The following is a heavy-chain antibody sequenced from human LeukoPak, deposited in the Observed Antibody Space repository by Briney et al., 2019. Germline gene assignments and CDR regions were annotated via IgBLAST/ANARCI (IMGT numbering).Heavy chain of an antibody. CDR3: ARGGVEPFDY. D-gene: IGHD2-8*01. V-gene: IGHV3-74*01. CDR1: GFTFSKYW. CDR2: INPEETTT. J-gene: IGHJ4*02. Sequence: GGSLRLFCAASGFTFSKYWMHWVRQAPGKGLVWVSRINPEETTTTYADSVKGRFTISRDNAKNTLYLEMDSLRVEDTAVFYCARGGVEPFDYWGQGTLVTISS.